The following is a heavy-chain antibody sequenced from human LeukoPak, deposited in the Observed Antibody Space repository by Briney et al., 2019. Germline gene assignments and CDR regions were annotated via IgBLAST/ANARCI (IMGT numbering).Heavy chain of an antibody. D-gene: IGHD5-24*01. CDR1: GFTFSIYW. J-gene: IGHJ6*02. CDR2: IKEDGSVK. Sequence: GGSLRLSCAASGFTFSIYWMTWVRQAPGKGLEWVANIKEDGSVKYYVDSVKGRFTISRDNAKKSLYLQMNNLRGEDTAVHFCARRWKLSLDVWGQGTTVTVSS. CDR3: ARRWKLSLDV. V-gene: IGHV3-7*01.